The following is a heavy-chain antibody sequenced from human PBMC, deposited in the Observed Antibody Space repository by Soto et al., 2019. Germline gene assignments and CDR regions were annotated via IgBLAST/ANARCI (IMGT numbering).Heavy chain of an antibody. CDR3: ARGTYFDY. J-gene: IGHJ4*02. V-gene: IGHV1-18*01. CDR1: GYSITNYI. Sequence: QVQLVQSGAEVKKPGASVKVSCKASGYSITNYIITWVRQAPGQGLEWMGWISAYNGNTDYAQKVQGRVSMTTDTSTSTAYTELPSLRSDDTAVYYCARGTYFDYWGQGTLVTVSS. D-gene: IGHD3-10*01. CDR2: ISAYNGNT.